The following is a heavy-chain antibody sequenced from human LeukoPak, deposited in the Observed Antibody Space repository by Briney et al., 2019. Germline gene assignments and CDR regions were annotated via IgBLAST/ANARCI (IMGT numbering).Heavy chain of an antibody. CDR1: GFTFSSYA. Sequence: GGSLRLSCAASGFTFSSYAMHWVRQAPGKGLEWVAVISYDGSNKYYADSVKGRFTISRDNAKNSLYLQMNSLRAEDTAVYYCARDLFMAAAGNDGGGFDYWGQGTLVTVSS. J-gene: IGHJ4*02. CDR3: ARDLFMAAAGNDGGGFDY. D-gene: IGHD6-13*01. CDR2: ISYDGSNK. V-gene: IGHV3-30*04.